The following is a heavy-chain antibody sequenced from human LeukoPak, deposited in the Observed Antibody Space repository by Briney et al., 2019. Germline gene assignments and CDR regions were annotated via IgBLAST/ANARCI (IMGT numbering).Heavy chain of an antibody. CDR3: VKSGSGSYYNPDFDY. CDR1: GFTFSSYA. D-gene: IGHD3-10*01. J-gene: IGHJ4*02. CDR2: ISYSGGST. Sequence: PGGSLRLSCAASGFTFSSYAVSWVRQTPGKGPEWVSSISYSGGSTHYADSVKGRFTISRDNSKNTLYLQMNSLRAEDTAVYYCVKSGSGSYYNPDFDYWGQGTLVTVSS. V-gene: IGHV3-23*01.